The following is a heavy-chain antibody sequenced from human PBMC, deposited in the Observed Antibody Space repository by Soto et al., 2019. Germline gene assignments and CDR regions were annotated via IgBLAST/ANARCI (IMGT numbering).Heavy chain of an antibody. CDR2: MTRDGSTT. Sequence: EVQLVESGGGLVQPGGSLRLSCAASGFTFIPYWMHWVRQAPGKGLMWVSRMTRDGSTTYADSVKGRCTISRDNAKNTLYVQMNSLRVDDTAVYYCTRDRNYYYMDVWGKGTTVTVSS. CDR3: TRDRNYYYMDV. V-gene: IGHV3-74*01. CDR1: GFTFIPYW. J-gene: IGHJ6*03.